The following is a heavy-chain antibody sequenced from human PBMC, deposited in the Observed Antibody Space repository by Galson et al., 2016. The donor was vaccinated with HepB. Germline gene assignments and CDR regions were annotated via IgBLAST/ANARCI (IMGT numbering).Heavy chain of an antibody. CDR1: GFTISSTY. CDR2: IYIGGST. CDR3: ARDAPYSRVFS. D-gene: IGHD6-13*01. Sequence: SLRLSCAASGFTISSTYMTWVRQAPGKGLEWVSVIYIGGSTYYADSVKGRFTISRDNSKNTLYLQMNNLRDEDTAVYYCARDAPYSRVFSWGQGTLVTVSS. J-gene: IGHJ4*02. V-gene: IGHV3-53*01.